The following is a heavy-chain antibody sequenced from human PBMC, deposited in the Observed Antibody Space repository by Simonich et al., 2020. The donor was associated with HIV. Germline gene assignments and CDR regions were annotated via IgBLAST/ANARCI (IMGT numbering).Heavy chain of an antibody. D-gene: IGHD3-3*01. CDR2: IWYDGSNK. V-gene: IGHV3-30*18. Sequence: QVQLVESGGVVVQPGRSLRLSCAASGFTFSSYGMHWVRQAPGKGLEWVAVIWYDGSNKYYAESVKGRFTISRDNSKNTLYLQMNSLRAEDTAMYYCAKDIQFLEFFDHWGQGTLVTVSS. J-gene: IGHJ4*02. CDR1: GFTFSSYG. CDR3: AKDIQFLEFFDH.